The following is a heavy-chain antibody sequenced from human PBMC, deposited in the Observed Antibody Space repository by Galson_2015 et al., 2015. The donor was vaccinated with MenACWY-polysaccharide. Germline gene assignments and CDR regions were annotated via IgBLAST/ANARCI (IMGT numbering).Heavy chain of an antibody. Sequence: QSGAEVTKPGESLRISCEGSGYSFNRYWIGWVRQVPGKGLEWMGIIYPGDSDTRYSPSFQGQVTISADKYSSTAYLQWSGLRASDSAMYYCARRGAYSNNWDFDLWGRGTLVTVSS. CDR1: GYSFNRYW. CDR3: ARRGAYSNNWDFDL. J-gene: IGHJ2*01. D-gene: IGHD5-18*01. V-gene: IGHV5-51*01. CDR2: IYPGDSDT.